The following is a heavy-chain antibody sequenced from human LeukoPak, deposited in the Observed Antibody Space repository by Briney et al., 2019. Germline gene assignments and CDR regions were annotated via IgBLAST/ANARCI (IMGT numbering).Heavy chain of an antibody. CDR2: ISPGDSDT. D-gene: IGHD3-22*01. V-gene: IGHV5-51*01. CDR3: ARRTSGYYHFDH. CDR1: GYSFTSYX. Sequence: GXXXXISCKGSGYSFTSYXIGWVRQMPGKGLEWMGIISPGDSDTRYSPSFQGQVTISADKSINTAYPQWSSLKASDTAMYYCARRTSGYYHFDHWGQGTLVTXSS. J-gene: IGHJ4*02.